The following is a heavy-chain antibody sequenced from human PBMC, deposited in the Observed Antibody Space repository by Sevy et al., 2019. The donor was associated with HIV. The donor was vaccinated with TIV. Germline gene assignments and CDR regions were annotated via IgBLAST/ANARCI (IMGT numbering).Heavy chain of an antibody. J-gene: IGHJ6*02. CDR3: AREQVVVDYYYGMDV. D-gene: IGHD3-22*01. V-gene: IGHV1-2*02. CDR2: INPNSGGT. Sequence: ASVKVSCKASGYTFTGYYMHWVRQAPGQGLEWMGWINPNSGGTNYAQKFQGRVTMTRDTSISTAYMELSRLRSDDTAMYYCAREQVVVDYYYGMDVWGQGTTVTVSS. CDR1: GYTFTGYY.